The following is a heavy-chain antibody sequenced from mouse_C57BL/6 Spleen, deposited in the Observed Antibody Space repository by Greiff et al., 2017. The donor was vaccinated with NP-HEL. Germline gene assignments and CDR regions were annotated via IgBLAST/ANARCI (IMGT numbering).Heavy chain of an antibody. J-gene: IGHJ2*01. CDR2: IYPGSGNT. V-gene: IGHV1-81*01. Sequence: VHLVESGAELARPGASVKLSCKASGYTFTSYGISWVKQRPGQGLEGMGEIYPGSGNTDYNEKFKGKATLTADKSSSTAYMELRSLTSEDSAVYFCARGDYWGQGTTLTVSS. CDR3: ARGDY. CDR1: GYTFTSYG.